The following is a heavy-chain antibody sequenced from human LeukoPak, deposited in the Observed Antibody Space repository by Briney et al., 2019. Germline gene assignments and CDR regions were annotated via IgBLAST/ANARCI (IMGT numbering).Heavy chain of an antibody. CDR2: ISGGGDRT. CDR1: GTTFSTFA. D-gene: IGHD5-12*01. V-gene: IGHV3-23*01. CDR3: AKGHSAYGTGFDY. Sequence: GGSLRLSCAASGTTFSTFAMSWVRQAPGRGLECVSMISGGGDRTYYAESVKGRFTISRDNSKNTLYLQMNSLRAEDTAVYYCAKGHSAYGTGFDYWGQGTLVTVSS. J-gene: IGHJ4*02.